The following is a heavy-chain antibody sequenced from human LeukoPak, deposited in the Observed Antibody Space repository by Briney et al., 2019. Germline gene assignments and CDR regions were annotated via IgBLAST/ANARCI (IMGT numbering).Heavy chain of an antibody. V-gene: IGHV3-7*01. CDR1: GFTFSSYA. D-gene: IGHD2-8*01. CDR2: IKQDGSEK. Sequence: GGSLRLSCAASGFTFSSYAMHWVRQAPGKGLEWVANIKQDGSEKYYVDSVKGRSTISGDNAKNSLYLQMNSLRAEDTAVYYCARYSKGMLVSWGQGTLVTVSS. J-gene: IGHJ4*02. CDR3: ARYSKGMLVS.